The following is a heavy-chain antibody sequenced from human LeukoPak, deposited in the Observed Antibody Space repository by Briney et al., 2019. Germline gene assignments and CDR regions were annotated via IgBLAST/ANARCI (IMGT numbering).Heavy chain of an antibody. Sequence: GGSLRLSCGASGFTFDTYEMNWVRQAPEKGLEWLASISSRSRGIYYADSVKGRFTISRDNAKNSLYLQMNSLRAEATALYYCGRDDSTVTRFDYWGQGTLVTVSS. CDR3: GRDDSTVTRFDY. D-gene: IGHD4-17*01. J-gene: IGHJ4*02. V-gene: IGHV3-48*03. CDR1: GFTFDTYE. CDR2: ISSRSRGI.